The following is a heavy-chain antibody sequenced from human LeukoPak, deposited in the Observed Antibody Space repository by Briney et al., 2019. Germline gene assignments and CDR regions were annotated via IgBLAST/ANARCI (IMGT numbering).Heavy chain of an antibody. J-gene: IGHJ4*02. CDR3: ATVRGVIPTHFDY. D-gene: IGHD3-10*01. CDR2: IIPIFGTA. CDR1: GGTISSYA. V-gene: IGHV1-69*01. Sequence: SVKVSCKASGGTISSYAISWVRQAPGQGLEWMGGIIPIFGTANYAQKLQGRVTITADESTSTAYMELSSLRSEDTAVYYCATVRGVIPTHFDYWGQGTLVTVSS.